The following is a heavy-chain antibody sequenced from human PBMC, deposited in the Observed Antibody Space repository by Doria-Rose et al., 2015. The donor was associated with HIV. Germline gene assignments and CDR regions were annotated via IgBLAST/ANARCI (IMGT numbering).Heavy chain of an antibody. V-gene: IGHV3-23*01. Sequence: EVQLLESGGGLGQPGGSLRLSCAASGFTFSTYALAWVRQSPGKGLEWVSGISSTGAGTYYADSVKGRFAISRDNSKNTLYLHMDSLRAEDTALYYCVTMGRIWLFDFWGPGTLVTVSS. CDR2: ISSTGAGT. CDR1: GFTFSTYA. D-gene: IGHD2-15*01. J-gene: IGHJ4*02. CDR3: VTMGRIWLFDF.